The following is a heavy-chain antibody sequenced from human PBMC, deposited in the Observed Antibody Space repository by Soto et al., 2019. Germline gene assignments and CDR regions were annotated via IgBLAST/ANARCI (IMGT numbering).Heavy chain of an antibody. J-gene: IGHJ4*02. CDR1: GFTFSSYA. CDR2: ISGSGGST. V-gene: IGHV3-23*01. CDR3: AKTHGSGSYKTSPPYYFDY. D-gene: IGHD3-10*01. Sequence: PGGSLRLSCAASGFTFSSYAMSWVRQAPGKGLEWVSAISGSGGSTYYADSVKGRFTISRDNSKNTLYLQMNSLRAEDTAVYYCAKTHGSGSYKTSPPYYFDYWGQGALVTVSS.